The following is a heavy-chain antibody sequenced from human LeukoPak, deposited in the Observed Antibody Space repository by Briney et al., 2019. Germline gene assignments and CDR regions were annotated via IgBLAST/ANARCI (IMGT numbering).Heavy chain of an antibody. D-gene: IGHD2-2*01. V-gene: IGHV3-30-3*01. J-gene: IGHJ6*03. CDR3: ARDGCSSTSCRYYYYYYMDV. CDR2: ISHDGSNK. Sequence: PGGSLRLSCAASGFTFSSYAMHWARQAPGKGLEWVAVISHDGSNKYYADSVKGRFTISRDNSKNTLYLQMNSLRAEDTAVYYCARDGCSSTSCRYYYYYYMDVWGKGTTVTVSS. CDR1: GFTFSSYA.